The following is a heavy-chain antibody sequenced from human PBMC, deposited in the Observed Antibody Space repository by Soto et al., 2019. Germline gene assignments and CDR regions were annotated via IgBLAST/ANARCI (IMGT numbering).Heavy chain of an antibody. V-gene: IGHV4-59*01. Sequence: QVQLQESGPGLVKPSETLSLTCTVSGGSISSYYWSWIRQPPGKGLEWIGYIYYSGSTNYNPSLKCQVTISVDTSKNQFSLKLSSVTAADTAVYYCARVWGGAFDIWGQGTMVTVSS. J-gene: IGHJ3*02. D-gene: IGHD3-10*01. CDR2: IYYSGST. CDR3: ARVWGGAFDI. CDR1: GGSISSYY.